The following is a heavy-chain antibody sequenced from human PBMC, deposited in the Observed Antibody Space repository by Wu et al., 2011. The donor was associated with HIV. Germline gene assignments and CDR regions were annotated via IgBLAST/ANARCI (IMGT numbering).Heavy chain of an antibody. CDR1: GYTFSGYN. D-gene: IGHD3-9*01. J-gene: IGHJ6*03. Sequence: QVQLVQSGAEVKTPGASVKVSCKASGYTFSGYNIHWVRQAPGQGLEWMGWINPNSGGTNSAGRFQGRVTMTRDTSISTAYMELSSLRSDDTAVYFCARGPLGSDIVTGYYYYDYYMDVWAKGPRSPSP. V-gene: IGHV1-2*02. CDR2: INPNSGGT. CDR3: ARGPLGSDIVTGYYYYDYYMDV.